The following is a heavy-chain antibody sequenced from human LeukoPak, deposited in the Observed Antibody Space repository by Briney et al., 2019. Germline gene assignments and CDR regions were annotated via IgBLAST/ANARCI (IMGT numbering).Heavy chain of an antibody. Sequence: GESLKISCKGSGYSFTNYWIGWVRQMSGKGLEWIGFIYPDDSDTRYSPSFQGQVTISADKSISTAYLQWKSLKASDTAMYYCVRQSYATGWTAAYWGQGTQITVSS. J-gene: IGHJ4*02. CDR1: GYSFTNYW. D-gene: IGHD6-19*01. CDR2: IYPDDSDT. V-gene: IGHV5-51*01. CDR3: VRQSYATGWTAAY.